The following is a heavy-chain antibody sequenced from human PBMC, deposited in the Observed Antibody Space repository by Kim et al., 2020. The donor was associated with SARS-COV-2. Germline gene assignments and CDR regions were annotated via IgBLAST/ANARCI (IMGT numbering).Heavy chain of an antibody. CDR1: GGSISSGGYY. J-gene: IGHJ2*01. V-gene: IGHV4-31*03. D-gene: IGHD3-9*01. Sequence: SETLSLTCTVSGGSISSGGYYWSWIRQHPGKGLEWIGYIYYSGSTYYNPSLKSRVTISVDTSKNQFSLKLSSVTAADTAVYYCARRGEGRYDILTGHVLYGFSGAEPYWYFDLWGRGTLVTVSS. CDR2: IYYSGST. CDR3: ARRGEGRYDILTGHVLYGFSGAEPYWYFDL.